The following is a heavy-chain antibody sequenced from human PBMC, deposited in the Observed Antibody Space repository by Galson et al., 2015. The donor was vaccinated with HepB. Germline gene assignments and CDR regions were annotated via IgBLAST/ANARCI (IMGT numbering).Heavy chain of an antibody. J-gene: IGHJ5*02. Sequence: TLSLTCTVSGGSISSGGYYWSWIRQHPGKGLEWIGYIYYSGSTYYNPSLKSRVTISVDTSKNQFSLKLSSVTAADTAVYYCARSEGSSSLGDNWFDPWGQGTLVTVSS. CDR1: GGSISSGGYY. CDR3: ARSEGSSSLGDNWFDP. V-gene: IGHV4-31*03. D-gene: IGHD6-13*01. CDR2: IYYSGST.